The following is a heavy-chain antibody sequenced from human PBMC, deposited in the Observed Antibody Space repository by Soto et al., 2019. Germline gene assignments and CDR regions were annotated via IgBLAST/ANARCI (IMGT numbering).Heavy chain of an antibody. CDR1: GYTFRSHG. CDR2: ISVDNGDT. Sequence: QVELVQSGAEVKKPGASVKVSCKASGYTFRSHGISWVRQAPGQGLEWMGWISVDNGDTNYAQKLQCRVTVTTDTATSTAYMELRRLRSEDTAVYYCAIMVRVSNTAYYHYMDVWGKGTRVTVSS. V-gene: IGHV1-18*01. CDR3: AIMVRVSNTAYYHYMDV. J-gene: IGHJ6*03. D-gene: IGHD3-10*01.